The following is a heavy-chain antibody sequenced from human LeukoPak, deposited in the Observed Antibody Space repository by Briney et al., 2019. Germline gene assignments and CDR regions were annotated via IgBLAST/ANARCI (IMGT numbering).Heavy chain of an antibody. J-gene: IGHJ6*02. CDR3: AREIAARPEKVFGMDV. V-gene: IGHV3-30-3*01. CDR2: ISYDGSNK. CDR1: GFTFSSYA. D-gene: IGHD6-6*01. Sequence: PGGSLRLSCAASGFTFSSYAMHWVRQAPGKGLEWVAVISYDGSNKYYADSVKGRFTISRDNSKNTLYLQMNSLRAEDTAVYYCAREIAARPEKVFGMDVWGQGTTVTVSS.